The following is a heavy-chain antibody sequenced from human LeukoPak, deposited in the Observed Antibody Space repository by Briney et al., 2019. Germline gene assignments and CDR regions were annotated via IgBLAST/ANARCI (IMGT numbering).Heavy chain of an antibody. J-gene: IGHJ4*02. D-gene: IGHD1-1*01. CDR2: ISSTGNYI. CDR3: ARVSTGPV. Sequence: GGSLRLSCVGSGFIFSNFKMNWVRQAPGKGLEWVSSISSTGNYIHYADSVKGRFTISRDNAQKSLYLQMNSLRVEDSAVYYCARVSTGPVWGQGTLVTVSS. V-gene: IGHV3-21*01. CDR1: GFIFSNFK.